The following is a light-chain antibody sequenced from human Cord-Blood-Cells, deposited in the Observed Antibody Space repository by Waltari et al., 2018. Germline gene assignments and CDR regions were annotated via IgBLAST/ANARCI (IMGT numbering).Light chain of an antibody. V-gene: IGLV3-19*01. CDR3: NSRDSSGNHWV. J-gene: IGLJ3*02. CDR2: GKN. Sequence: SSELTQDPAVSVALGQTVRITCQGDSLRSYYASWYQQKPGQAPVLVIYGKNHRPSGIPDRFSGSSSGNTASLTSTGAQAEDEADYYCNSRDSSGNHWVFGGGTKLTVL. CDR1: SLRSYY.